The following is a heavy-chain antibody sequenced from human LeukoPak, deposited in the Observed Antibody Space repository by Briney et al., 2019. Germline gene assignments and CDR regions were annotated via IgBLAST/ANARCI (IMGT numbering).Heavy chain of an antibody. CDR2: IYHSGIS. J-gene: IGHJ5*02. D-gene: IGHD2-2*01. CDR3: ARDLRGCDSATCYRCCDP. Sequence: PSQTLSLTCTVSGDSINSGAYGWSWIRQPPGKGLEWIGDIYHSGISSYSPSLKSRVTISVDSSKNHFSLRLTSVTAADTAVYFCARDLRGCDSATCYRCCDPWGQGTLVIVSS. V-gene: IGHV4-30-2*01. CDR1: GDSINSGAYG.